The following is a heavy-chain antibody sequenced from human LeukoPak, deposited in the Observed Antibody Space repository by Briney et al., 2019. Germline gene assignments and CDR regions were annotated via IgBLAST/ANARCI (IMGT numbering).Heavy chain of an antibody. Sequence: PGKSLRLSCAASGLTFRSIAMHWVPQAPARGLVGVAVISDDGSTTYYADSVRGRFTISRDNSKNTLYLQMNSLRADDTALYHCARDRYKTSPDYWGQGTLVTVSS. V-gene: IGHV3-30-3*01. D-gene: IGHD1-14*01. CDR2: ISDDGSTT. CDR3: ARDRYKTSPDY. J-gene: IGHJ4*02. CDR1: GLTFRSIA.